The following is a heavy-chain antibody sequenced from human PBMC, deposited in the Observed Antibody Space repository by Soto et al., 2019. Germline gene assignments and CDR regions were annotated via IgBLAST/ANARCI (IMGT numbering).Heavy chain of an antibody. J-gene: IGHJ4*02. CDR2: INAGNGNR. V-gene: IGHV1-3*01. CDR1: GYTFTSYA. CDR3: ARDSPPLDY. Sequence: ASVKVSCKASGYTFTSYAMHWVRQAPGQRLEWMGWINAGNGNRKYSQKFQGRVTITRDTSASTAYMELSSLRSEDTAVYYCARDSPPLDYWGQGTLVTVSS.